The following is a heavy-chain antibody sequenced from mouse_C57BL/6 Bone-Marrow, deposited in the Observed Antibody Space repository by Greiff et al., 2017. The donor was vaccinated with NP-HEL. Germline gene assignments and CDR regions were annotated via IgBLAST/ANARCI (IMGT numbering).Heavy chain of an antibody. CDR2: IDPETGGT. CDR1: GYTFTDYE. D-gene: IGHD2-2*01. CDR3: TREGGYGVWFAY. V-gene: IGHV1-15*01. Sequence: QVQLQQSGAELVRPGASVTLSCKASGYTFTDYEMHWVKQTPVHGLEWIGAIDPETGGTAYNQKFKGKAILTADKSSSTAYMELRSLTSEDSAVYYCTREGGYGVWFAYWGQGTLVTVSA. J-gene: IGHJ3*01.